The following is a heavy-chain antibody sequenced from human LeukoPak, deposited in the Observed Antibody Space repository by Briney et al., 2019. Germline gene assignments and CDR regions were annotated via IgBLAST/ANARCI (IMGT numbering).Heavy chain of an antibody. CDR2: IRYDGSDK. J-gene: IGHJ4*02. CDR1: GFTLRGYG. Sequence: GGSLRLSCAASGFTLRGYGMHWVRQAPGKGLEWVAFIRYDGSDKSYADSVKGRFTISRDNSENTLYLQMNSLRAEDTAFYYCARGVSGYSYGSRFDYWGQGTLVTVSS. D-gene: IGHD5-18*01. V-gene: IGHV3-30*02. CDR3: ARGVSGYSYGSRFDY.